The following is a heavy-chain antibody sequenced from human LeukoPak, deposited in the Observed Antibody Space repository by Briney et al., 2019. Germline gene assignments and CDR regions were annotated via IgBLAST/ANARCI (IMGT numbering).Heavy chain of an antibody. CDR1: VYTFTSNS. Sequence: GGSLRLSSAAPVYTFTSNSINWVRQAPGKGLGWVSSISSSSSYIYYADSVKGRFTVSRDNAKNSLYLQMNSLRAEDTAVYYCARGVVVVVPATPGKKNENFDYWGQGTLVTVSS. CDR2: ISSSSSYI. D-gene: IGHD2-15*01. V-gene: IGHV3-21*01. J-gene: IGHJ4*02. CDR3: ARGVVVVVPATPGKKNENFDY.